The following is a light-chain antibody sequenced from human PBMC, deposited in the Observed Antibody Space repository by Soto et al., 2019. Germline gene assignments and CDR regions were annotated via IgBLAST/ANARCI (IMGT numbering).Light chain of an antibody. V-gene: IGLV2-14*01. CDR2: EVS. CDR1: TSDVGGYNY. J-gene: IGLJ2*01. Sequence: QSALTQPASVSGSPGQSITISCTGSTSDVGGYNYVSWYQQHPGKAPKLMIYEVSNRPSGVSNRFSGSKSGNTASLTISGLLAEEEADYYCSSHTSSSSVVFGGGT. CDR3: SSHTSSSSVV.